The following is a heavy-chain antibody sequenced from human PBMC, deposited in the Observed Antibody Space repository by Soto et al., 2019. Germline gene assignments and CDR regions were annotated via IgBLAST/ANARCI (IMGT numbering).Heavy chain of an antibody. CDR3: ARGRALWFGEKLSRNWFDP. CDR2: INHSGST. CDR1: GGSFSGYY. V-gene: IGHV4-34*01. D-gene: IGHD3-10*01. J-gene: IGHJ5*02. Sequence: PSETLSLTCAVYGGSFSGYYWSWSRQPPGKGLEWIGEINHSGSTNYNPSLKSRVTIPVDTSKNQFSLKLSSVTAADTAVYYCARGRALWFGEKLSRNWFDPWGQGTLVTVSS.